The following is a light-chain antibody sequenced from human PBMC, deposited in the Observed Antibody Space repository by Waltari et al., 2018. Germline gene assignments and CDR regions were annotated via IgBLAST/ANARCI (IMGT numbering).Light chain of an antibody. Sequence: DIQMTQSPSTLSASVGDRVTITCRASQRIDRWVAWYQQKPGKAPKLLIYNASNLENWVPSRFSGSGSGTEFTLTSSSLQPDDFATYYCQQYNSYSTFGHGTKLEI. CDR2: NAS. V-gene: IGKV1-5*03. J-gene: IGKJ2*01. CDR3: QQYNSYST. CDR1: QRIDRW.